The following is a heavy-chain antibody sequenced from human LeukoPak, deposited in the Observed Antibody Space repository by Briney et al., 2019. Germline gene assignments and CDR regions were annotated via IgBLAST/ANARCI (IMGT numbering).Heavy chain of an antibody. CDR1: GFTFSSYG. CDR3: AREETSITIFGMDV. V-gene: IGHV3-33*01. J-gene: IGHJ6*02. CDR2: IWYDGSNK. D-gene: IGHD1-14*01. Sequence: GGSLRLSCAASGFTFSSYGMHLVRQAPGKGLEWVAVIWYDGSNKYYADSVKGRFTISRDNSKNTLYLQMNSLRAEDTAVYYCAREETSITIFGMDVWGQGTTVTVSS.